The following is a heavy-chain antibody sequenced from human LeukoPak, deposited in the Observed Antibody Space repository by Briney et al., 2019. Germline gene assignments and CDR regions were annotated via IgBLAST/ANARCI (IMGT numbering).Heavy chain of an antibody. Sequence: PGGSLRLSCAASGFTFSNAWMSWVRQAPGKGLEWVSAISGSGGSTYYADSVKGRFTISRDNSKNTLYLQMNSLRAEDTAVYYCAKVSHKGCSSTSCYRPGYWGQGTLVTVSS. V-gene: IGHV3-23*01. CDR2: ISGSGGST. CDR1: GFTFSNAW. J-gene: IGHJ4*02. CDR3: AKVSHKGCSSTSCYRPGY. D-gene: IGHD2-2*01.